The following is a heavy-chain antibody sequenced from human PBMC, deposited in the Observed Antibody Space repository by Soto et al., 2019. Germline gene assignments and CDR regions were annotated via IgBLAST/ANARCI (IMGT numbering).Heavy chain of an antibody. V-gene: IGHV4-59*01. J-gene: IGHJ5*02. CDR2: IYYSGST. CDR3: ARVRRSWFDP. CDR1: GGSISSYY. Sequence: TSETLSLTCTVSGGSISSYYWSWIRQPPGKGLEWIGYIYYSGSTNYNPSLKSRVTISVDTSKNQFSLKLSSVTAADTAVYYCARVRRSWFDPWGQGTLVTAPQ.